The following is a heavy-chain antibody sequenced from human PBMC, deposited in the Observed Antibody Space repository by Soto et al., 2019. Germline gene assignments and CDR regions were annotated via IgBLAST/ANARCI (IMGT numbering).Heavy chain of an antibody. CDR2: IIPIFGTT. D-gene: IGHD3-3*01. J-gene: IGHJ4*02. CDR1: ADSFSSYG. V-gene: IGHV1-69*01. CDR3: ARVFPDGWVEPGVVRGYLDT. Sequence: QVQLVQSGAEVKEPGSAVKVSCKAPADSFSSYGISWVRQAPGQGLEWMGGIIPIFGTTNYAEKFQGRVTITADESTNTAYMELSSLRSEDTALYYCARVFPDGWVEPGVVRGYLDTWGRGTLVIVSS.